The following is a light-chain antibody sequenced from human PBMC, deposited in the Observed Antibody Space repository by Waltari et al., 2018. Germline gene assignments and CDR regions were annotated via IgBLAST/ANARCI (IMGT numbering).Light chain of an antibody. V-gene: IGLV2-14*03. J-gene: IGLJ2*01. CDR2: DVS. CDR1: SSDVGGYNY. Sequence: QSALTQPASVSGSPGQSITISCTGTSSDVGGYNYVSCYQQHTGKTPKLMINDVSNRPSGVSKRFSGSKSGNTASLTISGLQAEDEADYYCSSYTSSSTLYVVFGGGTKLTVL. CDR3: SSYTSSSTLYVV.